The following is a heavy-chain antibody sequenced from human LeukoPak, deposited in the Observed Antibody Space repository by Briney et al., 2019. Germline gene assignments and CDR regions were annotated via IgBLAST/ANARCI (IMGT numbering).Heavy chain of an antibody. CDR1: GYTFTGYY. J-gene: IGHJ4*02. V-gene: IGHV1-2*02. CDR2: IQPYSGGT. CDR3: ATRDASIWGYYFDY. Sequence: ASVKVSCKASGYTFTGYYMHWVRQAPGQGLEGMGWIQPYSGGTNYAKKFQASVTKPRNTSNSTAYMALSRLRSDDTAVYYCATRDASIWGYYFDYWGQGNRVTVSS. D-gene: IGHD7-27*01.